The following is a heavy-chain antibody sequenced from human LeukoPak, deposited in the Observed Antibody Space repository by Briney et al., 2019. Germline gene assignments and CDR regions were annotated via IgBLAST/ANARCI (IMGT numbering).Heavy chain of an antibody. CDR1: GFTVSSSY. D-gene: IGHD6-13*01. CDR2: IYSGGNT. Sequence: GGSLRLSCAASGFTVSSSYMSWVRQAPGKGLEWVSVIYSGGNTHYADSVKGRLTISRDNSKKTLSLHMTTLRPDDTAVYYCVRDTTVGAGYFDLWGQGALVAVSS. CDR3: VRDTTVGAGYFDL. J-gene: IGHJ4*02. V-gene: IGHV3-53*05.